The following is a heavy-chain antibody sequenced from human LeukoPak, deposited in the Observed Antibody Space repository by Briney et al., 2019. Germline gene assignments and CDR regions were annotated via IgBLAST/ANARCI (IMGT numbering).Heavy chain of an antibody. CDR3: ARDFWSGYRKSYYYYYMDV. Sequence: SVKVSCKASGGTFSSFAISWVRQAPGQGLDWMAGIIPISGTPNYAQKFQGRVTITTGESTSTAYMELYSLRSEDTAVYYCARDFWSGYRKSYYYYYMDVWGKGTTATVSS. D-gene: IGHD3-3*01. V-gene: IGHV1-69*05. J-gene: IGHJ6*03. CDR1: GGTFSSFA. CDR2: IIPISGTP.